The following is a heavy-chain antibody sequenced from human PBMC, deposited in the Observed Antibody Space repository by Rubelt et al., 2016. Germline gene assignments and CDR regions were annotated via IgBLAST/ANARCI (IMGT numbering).Heavy chain of an antibody. D-gene: IGHD1-26*01. J-gene: IGHJ3*02. Sequence: QVQLQQWGAGLLKPSETLSLTCAVYGGSFSGYYWSWIRQPPGKGLEWIGEINPSGSTNYKPSPMSLFTASVDTSKNQFALKLGSVTAADTAVYYCARGTRSYRARWAFDIWGQGTMVAVSS. CDR3: ARGTRSYRARWAFDI. CDR1: GGSFSGYY. CDR2: INPSGST. V-gene: IGHV4-34*01.